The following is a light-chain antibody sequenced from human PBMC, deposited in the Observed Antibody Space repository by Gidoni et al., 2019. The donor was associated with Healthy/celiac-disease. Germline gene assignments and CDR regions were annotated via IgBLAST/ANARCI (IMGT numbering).Light chain of an antibody. CDR3: MQALQTPYT. V-gene: IGKV2-28*01. CDR1: QSLRHSNGYNY. Sequence: DIVMTQSPLSLPVTPGEPASISCRSSQSLRHSNGYNYLDWYLQKPGQSPQLLIDLGSNRASGVPDRFSGRGSGTDVTLKISRVEAEDVGVYYCMQALQTPYTFGQGTKLEIK. CDR2: LGS. J-gene: IGKJ2*01.